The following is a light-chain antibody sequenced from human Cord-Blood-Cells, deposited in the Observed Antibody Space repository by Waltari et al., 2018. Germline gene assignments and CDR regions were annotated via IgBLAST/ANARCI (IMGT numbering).Light chain of an antibody. CDR1: SSDVGGYNY. CDR3: SSYTSSSTWV. J-gene: IGLJ3*02. CDR2: VVS. Sequence: QSALTQPASVSGSPGQSITISCTGTSSDVGGYNYVSWYQQHPGKAPKLMIYVVSKRASGVSNRFSGSKSGNTASLTISGLQAEDEADYYCSSYTSSSTWVFGGGTKLTVL. V-gene: IGLV2-14*01.